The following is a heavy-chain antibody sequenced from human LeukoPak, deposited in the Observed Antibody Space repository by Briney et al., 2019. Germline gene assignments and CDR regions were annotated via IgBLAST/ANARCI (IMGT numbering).Heavy chain of an antibody. CDR2: MNPSSGNT. CDR1: GYTFASYD. CDR3: ATHTYYSSGSFAY. V-gene: IGHV1-8*01. D-gene: IGHD3-10*01. J-gene: IGHJ4*02. Sequence: ASVTVSCKASGYTFASYDINWVRQATGQGPEWMGWMNPSSGNTGYAQTFQGRVSMTRDTSTNTAYLELSSLRSEDTAVYYCATHTYYSSGSFAYWGQGTLVTVSS.